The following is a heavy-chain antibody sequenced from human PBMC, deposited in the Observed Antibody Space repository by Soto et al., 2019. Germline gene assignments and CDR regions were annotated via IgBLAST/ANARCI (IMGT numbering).Heavy chain of an antibody. Sequence: QVQLQQWGAGLLKPSETLSLTCAVYGGSFSGYYWSWIRQPPGKGLEWIGEINHSGSTNYNPSLKSRVTISVDTSKNQFSLKLSSVTAADTAVYYCARVNYDSSGYYFDYCGQGTLVTVSS. J-gene: IGHJ4*02. V-gene: IGHV4-34*01. CDR2: INHSGST. CDR3: ARVNYDSSGYYFDY. CDR1: GGSFSGYY. D-gene: IGHD3-22*01.